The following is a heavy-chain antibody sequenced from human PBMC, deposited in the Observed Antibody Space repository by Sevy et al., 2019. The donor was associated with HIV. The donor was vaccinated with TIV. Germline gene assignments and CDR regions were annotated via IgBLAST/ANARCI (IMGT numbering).Heavy chain of an antibody. CDR2: ISAYNGYS. CDR1: GYTFNSYG. D-gene: IGHD1-1*01. CDR3: AREGWNELHGMDV. V-gene: IGHV1-18*01. Sequence: ASVKVSCKAYGYTFNSYGISWVRQAPGQGLEWMGWISAYNGYSNHAQKVKGRVTMTTDTSTSTAYLELRSLTSDDTAGYFGAREGWNELHGMDVGGQGTAVTVSS. J-gene: IGHJ6*02.